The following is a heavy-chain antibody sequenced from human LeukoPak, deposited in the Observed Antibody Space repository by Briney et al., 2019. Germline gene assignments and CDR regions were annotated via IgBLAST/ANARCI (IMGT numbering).Heavy chain of an antibody. V-gene: IGHV1-2*04. Sequence: ASVKVSCKASGYTFTGYYMHWVRQAPGQGLEWMGWINPNSGGTNYAQKFQGWVTMTRDTSISTAYMELSRLRSDDTAVYYCAGGVVVVPAAIQSYYYYGMDVWGQGTTVTVSS. CDR2: INPNSGGT. D-gene: IGHD2-2*01. J-gene: IGHJ6*02. CDR1: GYTFTGYY. CDR3: AGGVVVVPAAIQSYYYYGMDV.